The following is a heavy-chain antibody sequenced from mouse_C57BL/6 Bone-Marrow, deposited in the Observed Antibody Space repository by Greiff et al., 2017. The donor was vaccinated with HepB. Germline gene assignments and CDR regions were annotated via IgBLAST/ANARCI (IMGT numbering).Heavy chain of an antibody. CDR1: GYTFTSYW. J-gene: IGHJ2*01. D-gene: IGHD2-3*01. Sequence: QVQLQQPGAELVKPGASVKMSCKASGYTFTSYWITWVKQRPGQGLEWIGDIYPGSGSTNYNEKFKSKATLTVDTSSSTAYTQLSSLTSEDSAVYYCARDDGYFLYYFDYWGQGTTLTVSS. CDR2: IYPGSGST. CDR3: ARDDGYFLYYFDY. V-gene: IGHV1-55*01.